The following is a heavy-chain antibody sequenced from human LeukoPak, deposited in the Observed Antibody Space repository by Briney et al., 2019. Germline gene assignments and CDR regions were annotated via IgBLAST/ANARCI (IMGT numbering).Heavy chain of an antibody. D-gene: IGHD6-13*01. CDR3: ARGKVSSREYGGMDV. CDR1: GFIFNNYG. V-gene: IGHV3-30*03. J-gene: IGHJ6*02. CDR2: ISYDGSNK. Sequence: GGSLRLSCAASGFIFNNYGMHWVRQAPGKGLEWVAVISYDGSNKYHADSVKGRFTISRDNSKKTLYLQMNSLRSEDTAVYYCARGKVSSREYGGMDVWGQGTTVTVSS.